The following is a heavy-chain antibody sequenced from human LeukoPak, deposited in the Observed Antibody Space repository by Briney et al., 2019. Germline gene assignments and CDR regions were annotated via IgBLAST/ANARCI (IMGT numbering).Heavy chain of an antibody. V-gene: IGHV4-59*08. D-gene: IGHD6-19*01. CDR1: GFTFSNYR. CDR2: FDNIGIT. J-gene: IGHJ4*02. CDR3: ARGLFQWPARIDY. Sequence: GSLRLTCTGSGFTFSNYRMNWVRQAPGKGLEWIGFFDNIGITNYNPSLKSRVTISVDTSKNQVSLKLNSVTAADTAVYYCARGLFQWPARIDYWGQGTLVTVSS.